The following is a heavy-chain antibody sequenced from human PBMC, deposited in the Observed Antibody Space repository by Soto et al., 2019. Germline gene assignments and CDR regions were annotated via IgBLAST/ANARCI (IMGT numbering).Heavy chain of an antibody. D-gene: IGHD2-15*01. V-gene: IGHV4-39*01. CDR2: IYYSGST. CDR1: GGSISSSSYY. Sequence: QLQLQESGPGLVKPSETLSLTCTVSGGSISSSSYYWGWIRQPPGKGLEWIGSIYYSGSTYYNPSLKSRVTISVDTSKNQFSLKLSSVTAADTAVYYCARHGDSVVPSLTYFQHWGQGTLVTVSS. J-gene: IGHJ1*01. CDR3: ARHGDSVVPSLTYFQH.